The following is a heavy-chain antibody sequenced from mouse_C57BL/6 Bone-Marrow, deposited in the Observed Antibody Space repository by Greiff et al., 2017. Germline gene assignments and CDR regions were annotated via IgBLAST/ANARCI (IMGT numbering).Heavy chain of an antibody. V-gene: IGHV1-19*01. Sequence: DVKLVESGPVLVKPGASVKMSCKASGYTFTDYYMNWVKQSHGKSLEWIGVINPYNGGTSYNQKFKGKATLTVDKSSSTAYMELNSLTSEDSAVSYCARVHSNYPYWDQGTTLTGSS. D-gene: IGHD2-5*01. CDR1: GYTFTDYY. CDR2: INPYNGGT. J-gene: IGHJ2*01. CDR3: ARVHSNYPY.